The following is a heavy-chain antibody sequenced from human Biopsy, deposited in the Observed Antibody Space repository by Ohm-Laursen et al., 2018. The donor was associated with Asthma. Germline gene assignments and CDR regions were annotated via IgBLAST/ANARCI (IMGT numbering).Heavy chain of an antibody. D-gene: IGHD5-12*01. J-gene: IGHJ6*02. V-gene: IGHV3-33*01. CDR3: ARDIVATMIDYYYYGMDV. CDR1: GFTFSSYG. Sequence: SLRLSCTASGFTFSSYGMHWVRQTPGKGLEWVAVIWYDGGNKYYADSVKGRFIISRDNSKNTLYLQMNSLRAEDTAAYYCARDIVATMIDYYYYGMDVWGQGTTVTVSS. CDR2: IWYDGGNK.